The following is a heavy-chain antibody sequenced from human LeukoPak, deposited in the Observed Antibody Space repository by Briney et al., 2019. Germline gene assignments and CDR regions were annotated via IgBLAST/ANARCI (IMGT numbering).Heavy chain of an antibody. V-gene: IGHV3-23*01. CDR1: GLTFSAYA. CDR2: ISGSGGST. CDR3: AKWTDVDTNHY. J-gene: IGHJ4*02. Sequence: GGSLRLSCAASGLTFSAYAMSWVRQAPGKGLEWVSAISGSGGSTYYADSVKGRFPISRDNSKNTLYLQMNSQRAEDTAVYYCAKWTDVDTNHYGGQGPLVTVPS. D-gene: IGHD5-18*01.